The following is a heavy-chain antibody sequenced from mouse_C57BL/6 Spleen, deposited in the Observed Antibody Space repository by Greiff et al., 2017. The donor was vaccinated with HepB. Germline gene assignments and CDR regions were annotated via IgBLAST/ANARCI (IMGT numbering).Heavy chain of an antibody. Sequence: EVKLMESGPGLVKPSQSLSLTCSVTGYSITSGYYWNWIRQFPGNKLEWMGYISYDGSNNYNPSLKNRISITRDTSKNQFFLKLNSVTTEDTATYYCARDRGLGYFDYWGQGTTLTVSS. V-gene: IGHV3-6*01. CDR1: GYSITSGYY. J-gene: IGHJ2*01. D-gene: IGHD4-1*01. CDR2: ISYDGSN. CDR3: ARDRGLGYFDY.